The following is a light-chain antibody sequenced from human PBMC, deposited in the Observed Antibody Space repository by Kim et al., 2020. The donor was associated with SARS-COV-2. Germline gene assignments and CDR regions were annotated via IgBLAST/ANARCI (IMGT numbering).Light chain of an antibody. CDR3: AAWDDSLNGVV. V-gene: IGLV1-44*01. J-gene: IGLJ2*01. CDR2: SNN. CDR1: RSNIGSNI. Sequence: QSVLTQPPSASGTPGQRVTISCSGSRSNIGSNIVNWYQQVPGTGPKLLIYSNNYRPSGVPDRFSGSKSDTSASLAISGLQSEDEADYYCAAWDDSLNGVVFGGGTKVTVL.